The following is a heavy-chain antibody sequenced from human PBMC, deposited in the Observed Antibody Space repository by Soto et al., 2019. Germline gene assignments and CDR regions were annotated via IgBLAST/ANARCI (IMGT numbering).Heavy chain of an antibody. CDR1: GYTFTGYY. V-gene: IGHV1-2*02. CDR3: AGSIFYYGMDV. CDR2: INPNSGGT. J-gene: IGHJ6*02. Sequence: ASVKVSCKASGYTFTGYYMHWVRQAPGQGLEWMGWINPNSGGTNYAQKFQGQVTISADKSTSTAYLLWSSLKASDTAIYFCAGSIFYYGMDVWGQGTTVTVSS.